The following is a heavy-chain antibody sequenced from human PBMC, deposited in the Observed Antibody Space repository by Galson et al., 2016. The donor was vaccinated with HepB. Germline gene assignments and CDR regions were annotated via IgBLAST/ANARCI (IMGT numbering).Heavy chain of an antibody. CDR3: ATVLASSRDYYDSSASDAFDV. D-gene: IGHD3-22*01. CDR1: GITFNSLG. Sequence: SLRLSCAASGITFNSLGMHWVRQAPGKGLEWVALISYDGRNEYYADSVKGRFTISRDNSKETLLLQMNSLRTDDTAVYYCATVLASSRDYYDSSASDAFDVWGQGTMVIVSS. V-gene: IGHV3-30*03. CDR2: ISYDGRNE. J-gene: IGHJ3*01.